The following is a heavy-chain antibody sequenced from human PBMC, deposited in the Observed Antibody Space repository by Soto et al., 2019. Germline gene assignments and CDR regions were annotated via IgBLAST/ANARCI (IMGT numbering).Heavy chain of an antibody. Sequence: PGGSLRLCCAASGFTFTRYSMNWVRQVPGKGLEWVSSISSTTNYIYYADSMKGRFTVSRDNAKNSVYLDMNSLSAEDTAVYYCVKESEDHTALLNFWAQGTLVTVS. CDR3: VKESEDHTALLNF. J-gene: IGHJ4*01. CDR1: GFTFTRYS. V-gene: IGHV3-21*01. CDR2: ISSTTNYI.